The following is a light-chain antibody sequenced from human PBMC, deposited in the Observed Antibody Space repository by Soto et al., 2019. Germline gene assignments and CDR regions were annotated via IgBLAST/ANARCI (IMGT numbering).Light chain of an antibody. CDR3: SSYADRNYV. CDR2: EVS. J-gene: IGLJ1*01. CDR1: SSDVGDYDY. Sequence: QSVLPQPPSSSGSPGQSVTISCTGTSSDVGDYDYVSWYQQYPGKAPKLIIYEVSRRPSGVPDRFSGSKTGNTASLTVSGLQAEDGADYYCSSYADRNYVFGTGTKVTVL. V-gene: IGLV2-8*01.